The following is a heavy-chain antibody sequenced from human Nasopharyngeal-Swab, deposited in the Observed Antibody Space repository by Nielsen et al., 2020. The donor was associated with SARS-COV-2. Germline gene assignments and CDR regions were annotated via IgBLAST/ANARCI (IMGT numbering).Heavy chain of an antibody. D-gene: IGHD1-26*01. V-gene: IGHV4-31*02. CDR3: ARGKVGATLVAGRTRPENWFDP. CDR2: IYYSGST. J-gene: IGHJ5*02. Sequence: WIRQPPGKGLERIGYIYYSGSTYYNPSLKSRVTISVDSSKNQFSLKLSSVTAADTAVYYCARGKVGATLVAGRTRPENWFDPWGQGTLVTVSS.